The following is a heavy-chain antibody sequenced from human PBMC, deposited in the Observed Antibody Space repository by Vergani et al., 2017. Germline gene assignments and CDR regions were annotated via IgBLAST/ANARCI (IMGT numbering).Heavy chain of an antibody. CDR2: IYYSGRT. V-gene: IGHV4-39*07. Sequence: QLQLQESGPGLVKPSETLSLTCTVSGGSISSSSYYWGWIRQPPGKGLEWIGSIYYSGRTYYNPSLKSRVTISVDTAKNQFSLKLSSVTAADTAVYYCAGVVSGSPTNNYFDYWGQGTLVTVSS. CDR3: AGVVSGSPTNNYFDY. D-gene: IGHD1-26*01. J-gene: IGHJ4*02. CDR1: GGSISSSSYY.